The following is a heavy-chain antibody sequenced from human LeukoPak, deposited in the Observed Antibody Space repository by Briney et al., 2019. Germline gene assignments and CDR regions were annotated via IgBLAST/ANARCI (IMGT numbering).Heavy chain of an antibody. CDR1: GFTFSSYR. J-gene: IGHJ4*02. V-gene: IGHV3-30*18. CDR2: ISYDGSNK. CDR3: AKWVDY. Sequence: GGSLRLSCAASGFTFSSYRMHWVRQAPGKGLEWVAVISYDGSNKYYADSVKGRFTISRDNSKNTLYLQMNSLRAEDTAVYYCAKWVDYWGQGTLVTVSS.